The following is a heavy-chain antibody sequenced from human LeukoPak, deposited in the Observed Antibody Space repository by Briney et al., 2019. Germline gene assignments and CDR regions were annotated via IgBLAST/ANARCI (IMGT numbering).Heavy chain of an antibody. CDR3: ARGPYCSSRGAYYYGMDV. V-gene: IGHV4-39*02. CDR2: VYYSGSA. CDR1: GDSISSSNYY. J-gene: IGHJ6*02. Sequence: SETLSLTCTVSGDSISSSNYYWGWIRQPPGKGLEWIGNVYYSGSAFYNPSLKSRVTISVDTSKNQFSLKLGSVTAADTAVYYCARGPYCSSRGAYYYGMDVWGQGTTVTVSS. D-gene: IGHD2-2*01.